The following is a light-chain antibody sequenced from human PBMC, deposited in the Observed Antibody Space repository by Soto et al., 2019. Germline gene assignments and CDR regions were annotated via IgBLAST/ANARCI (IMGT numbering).Light chain of an antibody. Sequence: DIQMTQTTSSVSASVGDRVTITCRASQAISTWLAWYQQKPGKAPKLLIYAASNLQTGVPSRFSGSGSGTDFTLTISSLQLEDFATYYCQQANSFPRTFGQGTKVEIK. CDR1: QAISTW. CDR2: AAS. J-gene: IGKJ1*01. V-gene: IGKV1D-12*01. CDR3: QQANSFPRT.